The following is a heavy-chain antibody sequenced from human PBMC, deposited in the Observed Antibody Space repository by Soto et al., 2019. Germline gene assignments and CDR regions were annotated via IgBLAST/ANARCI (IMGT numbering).Heavy chain of an antibody. CDR2: THPGDSET. V-gene: IGHV5-51*01. CDR1: GDSFNTYW. J-gene: IGHJ6*02. CDR3: ARQGKDGHNQGYGMDV. Sequence: PGESLKISFKGSGDSFNTYWIAWVRQMPGKGLEWMGITHPGDSETRYSPSFEGQVTISADKSISTAYLQWSSLKASDTAMYYCARQGKDGHNQGYGMDVWGQGTTVTVSS.